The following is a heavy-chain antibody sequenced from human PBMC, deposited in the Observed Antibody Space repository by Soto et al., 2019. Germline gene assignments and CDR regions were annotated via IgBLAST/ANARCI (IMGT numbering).Heavy chain of an antibody. CDR3: ARHIPEVAPPWCFYP. J-gene: IGHJ5*02. D-gene: IGHD2-8*01. CDR2: IKQDGSEK. Sequence: EVQLVESGGGLVQPGGSLRLSCAASGFTFSRYWMSWVRQAPGKGLEWVANIKQDGSEKYYVDSVKGRFTIPRDNAKNSLYLHTTSLRVKDTAVYYCARHIPEVAPPWCFYPCFQLNLVIVSS. CDR1: GFTFSRYW. V-gene: IGHV3-7*01.